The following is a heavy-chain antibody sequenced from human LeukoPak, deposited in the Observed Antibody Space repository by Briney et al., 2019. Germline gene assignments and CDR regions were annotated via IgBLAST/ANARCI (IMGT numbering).Heavy chain of an antibody. V-gene: IGHV4-59*01. CDR1: GGSISSYY. Sequence: PSETLSLTCTVSGGSISSYYWSWIQQPPGKGLEWIGYIYYSGSTNYNPSLKSRVTISVDTSKNQFSLKLSSVTAADTAVYYCARVPTVTFFDYWGQGTLVTVSS. CDR2: IYYSGST. CDR3: ARVPTVTFFDY. D-gene: IGHD4-17*01. J-gene: IGHJ4*02.